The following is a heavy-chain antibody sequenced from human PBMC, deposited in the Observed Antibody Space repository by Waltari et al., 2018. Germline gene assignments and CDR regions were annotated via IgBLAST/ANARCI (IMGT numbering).Heavy chain of an antibody. CDR1: GFTFSSYA. V-gene: IGHV3-30*01. D-gene: IGHD3-10*01. J-gene: IGHJ4*02. CDR3: ARARDYYGSGRETFDY. CDR2: ISYDGSNK. Sequence: QVQLVESGGGVVQPGRSLSLSCAASGFTFSSYALHCVRPAPGKGLEWVAVISYDGSNKYYADSVKGRFTISRDNSKNTRYLQMNSLRAEDTAVYYCARARDYYGSGRETFDYWGQGTLVTVSS.